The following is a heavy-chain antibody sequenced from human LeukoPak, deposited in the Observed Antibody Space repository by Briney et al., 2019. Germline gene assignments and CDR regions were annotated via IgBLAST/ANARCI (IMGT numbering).Heavy chain of an antibody. V-gene: IGHV3-30*03. D-gene: IGHD6-19*01. CDR3: ARTGYSSGCLDY. Sequence: GGSLRLSCVTSGFTFSSYGMHWVRQVPGKGLEWVAVISYDGSNKYYADSVKGRFTISRDNSKNTLYLQMNSLRAEDTAVYYCARTGYSSGCLDYWGQGTLVTVSS. CDR1: GFTFSSYG. J-gene: IGHJ4*02. CDR2: ISYDGSNK.